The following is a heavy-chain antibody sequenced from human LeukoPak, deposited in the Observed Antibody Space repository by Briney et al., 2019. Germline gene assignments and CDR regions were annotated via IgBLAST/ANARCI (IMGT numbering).Heavy chain of an antibody. J-gene: IGHJ4*02. V-gene: IGHV3-48*01. CDR1: GFTFSSYS. CDR3: ARIRYGDYFDY. D-gene: IGHD4-17*01. CDR2: ISSSSSTI. Sequence: PGGSPRLSCAASGFTFSSYSMNWVRQAPGKGLEWVSYISSSSSTIYYADSVKGRFTISRDNAKNSLYLQMNSLRAEDTAVYYCARIRYGDYFDYWGQGTLVTVSS.